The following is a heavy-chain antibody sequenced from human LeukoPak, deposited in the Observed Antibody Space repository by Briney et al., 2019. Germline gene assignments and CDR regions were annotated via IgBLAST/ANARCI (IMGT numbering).Heavy chain of an antibody. D-gene: IGHD4-23*01. V-gene: IGHV1-2*02. Sequence: VASVKVSCKASGYTFTGYYMHWLRQAPGQGLEWMGWINPNSGGTNYAQKFQGRVTMTRDTSISTAYMELSRLTSDDTAVYYCARGYGGNSFTPWAQGTLVTVSS. CDR2: INPNSGGT. CDR1: GYTFTGYY. J-gene: IGHJ5*02. CDR3: ARGYGGNSFTP.